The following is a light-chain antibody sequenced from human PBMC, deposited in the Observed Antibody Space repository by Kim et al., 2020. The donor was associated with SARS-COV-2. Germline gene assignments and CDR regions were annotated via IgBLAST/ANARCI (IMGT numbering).Light chain of an antibody. CDR2: RNN. Sequence: QAGLTQPPSVSKDLRQTATLTCTGNSNNVGFQGAAWLQQHQGHPPKLLSYRNNNRPSGISERLSASRSGNTASLTITGLQPEDEADYYCSAWDSSLRGWVFGGGTKLTVL. V-gene: IGLV10-54*01. CDR1: SNNVGFQG. CDR3: SAWDSSLRGWV. J-gene: IGLJ3*02.